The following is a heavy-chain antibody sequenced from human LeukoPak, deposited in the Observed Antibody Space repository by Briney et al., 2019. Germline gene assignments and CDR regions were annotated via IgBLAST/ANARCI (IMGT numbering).Heavy chain of an antibody. CDR2: ISAYNDNT. CDR3: ARGTMVRGVIWSFDY. J-gene: IGHJ4*02. CDR1: GYTFTSYG. D-gene: IGHD3-10*01. V-gene: IGHV1-18*01. Sequence: ASVKVSCKASGYTFTSYGISWVRQAPGQGLEWMGWISAYNDNTNYAQKLQGRVTMTTDTSTSTAYMELRSLRSDDTAVYYCARGTMVRGVIWSFDYWGQGTLVTVSS.